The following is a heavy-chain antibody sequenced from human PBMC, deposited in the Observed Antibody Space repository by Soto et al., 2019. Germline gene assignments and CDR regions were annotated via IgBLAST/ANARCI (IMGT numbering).Heavy chain of an antibody. Sequence: VKVSCKASGYTFTSYGISWVRQAPGQGLEWMGWSSAYNGNTNYAQKFQGRVIMTTDTSTSTAYMELRNLRSDDTAVYYCARDTILDVWGQGTTVTVSS. J-gene: IGHJ6*02. V-gene: IGHV1-18*01. D-gene: IGHD3-3*01. CDR2: SSAYNGNT. CDR3: ARDTILDV. CDR1: GYTFTSYG.